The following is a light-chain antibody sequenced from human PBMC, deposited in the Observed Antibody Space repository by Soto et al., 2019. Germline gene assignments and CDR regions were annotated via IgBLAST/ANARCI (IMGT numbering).Light chain of an antibody. CDR3: QQRSNWPIT. J-gene: IGKJ3*01. CDR2: DAS. CDR1: QSISSW. V-gene: IGKV1-5*01. Sequence: DIQMTQSPSTLSASVGDRVTITCRASQSISSWLAWYQQKPGKAPKLLIYDASSLESGVPSRFSGSGSGTEFTLTISRLEPEDFAVYYCQQRSNWPITFGPGTKVDIK.